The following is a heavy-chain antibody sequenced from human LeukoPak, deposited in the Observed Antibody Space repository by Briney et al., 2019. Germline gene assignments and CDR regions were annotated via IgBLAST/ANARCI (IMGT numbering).Heavy chain of an antibody. CDR3: ARGYLYYYDSSGYGSY. Sequence: GASVKVSCKASGYTFTSYGISWVRQAPGQGLEWMGWISAYNGNTNYAQKLQGRVTMTTDTSTSTAYMELRSLRPDDTAVYYCARGYLYYYDSSGYGSYWGQGTLVTVYS. CDR1: GYTFTSYG. J-gene: IGHJ4*02. V-gene: IGHV1-18*01. CDR2: ISAYNGNT. D-gene: IGHD3-22*01.